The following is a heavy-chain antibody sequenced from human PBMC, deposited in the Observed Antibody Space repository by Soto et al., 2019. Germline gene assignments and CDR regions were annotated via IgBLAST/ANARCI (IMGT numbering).Heavy chain of an antibody. Sequence: GGSLRLSCAGSGFTFSNYGMHWVRQVLGKGLEWVSTVSHDGSEKYYADSGAGRFTISRDNSKKTLCLPMNSLRAEDTAVYFCAKGGAAVADFDYWGQATLVTGSS. CDR1: GFTFSNYG. D-gene: IGHD6-19*01. CDR3: AKGGAAVADFDY. V-gene: IGHV3-30*18. CDR2: VSHDGSEK. J-gene: IGHJ4*02.